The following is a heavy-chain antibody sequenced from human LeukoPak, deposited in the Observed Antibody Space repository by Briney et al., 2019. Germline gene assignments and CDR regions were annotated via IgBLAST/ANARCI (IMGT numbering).Heavy chain of an antibody. J-gene: IGHJ4*02. CDR3: ARGMRSGSGWYVVAWGYFDY. D-gene: IGHD6-19*01. CDR2: INPNSGGT. CDR1: RGTFSSYA. Sequence: ASVKVSCKASRGTFSSYAISWVRQAPGQGLEWMGWINPNSGGTNYAQKFQGRVTVTRDTSISTAYMELSRLRSDDTAVYYCARGMRSGSGWYVVAWGYFDYWGQGTLVTVSS. V-gene: IGHV1-2*02.